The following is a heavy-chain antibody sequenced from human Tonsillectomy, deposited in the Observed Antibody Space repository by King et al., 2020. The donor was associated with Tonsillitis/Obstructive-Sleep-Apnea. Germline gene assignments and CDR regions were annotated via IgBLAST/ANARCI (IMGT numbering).Heavy chain of an antibody. CDR1: GFTFSNAW. Sequence: VQLVESGGGLVKPGGSLRLSCAASGFTFSNAWMSWVRQAPGKGLEWVGRIKSKTDGGKTDYAAPVKGRFTISRDDSKNTLYLQMNSLKTEDTAVDYCGRVDVWGKGTTVTVSS. J-gene: IGHJ6*04. V-gene: IGHV3-15*01. CDR3: GRVDV. CDR2: IKSKTDGGKT.